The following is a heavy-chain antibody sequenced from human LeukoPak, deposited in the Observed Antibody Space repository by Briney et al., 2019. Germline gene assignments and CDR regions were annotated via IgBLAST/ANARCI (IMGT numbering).Heavy chain of an antibody. V-gene: IGHV1-69*13. CDR2: IIPIFGTA. D-gene: IGHD2-2*01. Sequence: GASVKASCKASGGAFSSYAISWVRQAPGQGLEWMGGIIPIFGTANYAQKFQGRVTITADESTSTAYMELSSLRSEDTAVYYCFLIVVVPAAISYWGQGTLVTVSS. CDR3: FLIVVVPAAISY. CDR1: GGAFSSYA. J-gene: IGHJ4*02.